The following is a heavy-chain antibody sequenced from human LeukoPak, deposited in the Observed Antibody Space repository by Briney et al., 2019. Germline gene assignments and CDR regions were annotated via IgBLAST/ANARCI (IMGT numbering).Heavy chain of an antibody. V-gene: IGHV4-59*01. CDR2: IYYSGST. Sequence: SETLSLTCTVSGGSISSYYWSWIRQPPGKGLEWIGYIYYSGSTNYNPSLKSRVTISVDTSKNRLSLKLSSVTAADTAVYYCARDTSAGAFYYWGQGTLVTVSS. J-gene: IGHJ4*02. CDR3: ARDTSAGAFYY. D-gene: IGHD6-25*01. CDR1: GGSISSYY.